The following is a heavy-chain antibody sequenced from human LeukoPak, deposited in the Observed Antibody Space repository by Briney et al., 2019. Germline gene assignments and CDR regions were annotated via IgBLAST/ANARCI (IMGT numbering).Heavy chain of an antibody. Sequence: GGSLRLSCAASGFTFSSYWMSWVRQAPGKGLEWVANIKQDGSEKYYVDSVKGRFTTSRDNAKNSLYLQMNSLRAEDTAVYYCAKDRHYDILTGYWSYAFDIWGQGTMVTVSS. CDR2: IKQDGSEK. CDR3: AKDRHYDILTGYWSYAFDI. CDR1: GFTFSSYW. D-gene: IGHD3-9*01. J-gene: IGHJ3*02. V-gene: IGHV3-7*01.